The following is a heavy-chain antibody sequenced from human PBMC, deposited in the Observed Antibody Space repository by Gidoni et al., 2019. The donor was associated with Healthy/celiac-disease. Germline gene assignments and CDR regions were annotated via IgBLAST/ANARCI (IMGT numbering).Heavy chain of an antibody. Sequence: QVQLVESGGGVVQPGRSLRLSCAASGFTFSSYAMHWVRQAPGKGLEWVAVISYDGSNKYYADSVKGRFTISRDNSKNTLYLQMNSLRAEDTAVYYCAMGAVAGSIFPYFDYWGQGTLVTVSS. D-gene: IGHD6-19*01. V-gene: IGHV3-30*04. CDR1: GFTFSSYA. J-gene: IGHJ4*02. CDR3: AMGAVAGSIFPYFDY. CDR2: ISYDGSNK.